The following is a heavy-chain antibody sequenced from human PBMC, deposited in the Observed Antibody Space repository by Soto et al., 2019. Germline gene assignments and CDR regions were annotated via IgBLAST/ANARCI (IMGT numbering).Heavy chain of an antibody. V-gene: IGHV1-46*03. D-gene: IGHD6-19*01. CDR1: GYTFSSYY. J-gene: IGHJ4*02. Sequence: QVQLVQSGAEVKKPGASVKVSCKASGYTFSSYYLHWVRQAPGQGLEWMGIINPSDGSTTYAQKFQGRVTMTRDTSTSTVYMELSSLRSEDTAMYYCARKYTSVYAGLVAFDYWGQGTLVTVSS. CDR3: ARKYTSVYAGLVAFDY. CDR2: INPSDGST.